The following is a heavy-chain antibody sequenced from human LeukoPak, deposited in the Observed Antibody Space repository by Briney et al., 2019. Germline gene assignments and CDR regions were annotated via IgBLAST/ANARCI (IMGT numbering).Heavy chain of an antibody. CDR2: IYTSGST. CDR1: GGSISSGSYY. V-gene: IGHV4-61*02. J-gene: IGHJ4*02. D-gene: IGHD1-26*01. CDR3: ARGRGSYPWYFDY. Sequence: PSQTLSLTCTVSGGSISSGSYYWSWIRQPAGKGLEWIGRIYTSGSTNYNPPLKSRVTISVDTSKNQFSLKLSSVTAADTAVYYCARGRGSYPWYFDYWGQGTLVTVSS.